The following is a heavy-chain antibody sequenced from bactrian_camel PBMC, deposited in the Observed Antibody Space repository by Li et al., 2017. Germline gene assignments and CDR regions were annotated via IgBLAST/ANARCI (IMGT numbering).Heavy chain of an antibody. Sequence: HVQLVESGGGSVQAGGSLSVSCTVSRRTYSTFCMGWFRQAPGKEREGIAVIDSRGGTAYADSATGRFTISRDNAKNTLYLQMNSLKTEDTGVYYCAAFYGGRWYDHWGQGTQVTVS. V-gene: IGHV3S57*01. CDR1: RRTYSTFC. J-gene: IGHJ4*01. D-gene: IGHD6*01. CDR2: IDSRGGT. CDR3: AAFYGGRWYDH.